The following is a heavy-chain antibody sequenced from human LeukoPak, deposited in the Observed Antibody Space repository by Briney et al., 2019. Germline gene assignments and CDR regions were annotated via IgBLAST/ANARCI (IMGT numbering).Heavy chain of an antibody. J-gene: IGHJ5*02. CDR3: ARQRGGSGTINWLDP. D-gene: IGHD3-10*01. Sequence: GDSLKISCKASGYSFTTYWIGWVRQLPGEGLEWMGVIFPDDSDIGYKPSFQGQVTISADKSITTAYLQWTSLKASDTAMYYCARQRGGSGTINWLDPWGQGTRVTVSS. CDR2: IFPDDSDI. V-gene: IGHV5-51*01. CDR1: GYSFTTYW.